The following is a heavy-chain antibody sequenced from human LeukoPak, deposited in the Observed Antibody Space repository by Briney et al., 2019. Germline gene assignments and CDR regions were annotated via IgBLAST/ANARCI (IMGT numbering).Heavy chain of an antibody. Sequence: PSQTLSLTCTVSGGSISSGGYYWSWIRQPPGKGLEWIGYIYHSGSTYYNPSLKSRVTISVDRSKNQFSLKLSSVTAADTAVYYCARGYCSGGSCYIFDYWGQGTLVTVSS. CDR3: ARGYCSGGSCYIFDY. CDR2: IYHSGST. J-gene: IGHJ4*02. D-gene: IGHD2-15*01. V-gene: IGHV4-30-2*01. CDR1: GGSISSGGYY.